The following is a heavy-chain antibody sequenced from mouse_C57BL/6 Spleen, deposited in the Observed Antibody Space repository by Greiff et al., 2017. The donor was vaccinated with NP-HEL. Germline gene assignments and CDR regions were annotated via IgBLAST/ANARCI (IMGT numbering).Heavy chain of an antibody. V-gene: IGHV1-61*01. CDR3: ARGVTTVVGFDY. J-gene: IGHJ2*01. Sequence: VQLQQSGAELVRPGSSVKLSCKASGYTFTSYWMDWVKQRPGQGLEWIGNIYPSDSETHYNQKFKDKATLTVDKSSSTAYMQLSSLTSEDSAVYYCARGVTTVVGFDYWGQGTTLTVSS. D-gene: IGHD1-1*01. CDR2: IYPSDSET. CDR1: GYTFTSYW.